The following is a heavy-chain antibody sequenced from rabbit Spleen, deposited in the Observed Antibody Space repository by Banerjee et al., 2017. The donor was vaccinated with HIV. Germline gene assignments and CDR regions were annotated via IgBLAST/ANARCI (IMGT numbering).Heavy chain of an antibody. CDR1: GFSFSSSYY. V-gene: IGHV1S40*01. D-gene: IGHD4-1*01. CDR2: IDPVFGIT. J-gene: IGHJ4*01. CDR3: AREGSGQVFFNL. Sequence: QSLEESGGDLVKPGASLTLTCTASGFSFSSSYYMSWVRQAPGKGLEWIGNIDPVFGITYYASWVNGRFSISRENTQNTVSLQMNSLTAADTATYFCAREGSGQVFFNLWGPGTLVTVS.